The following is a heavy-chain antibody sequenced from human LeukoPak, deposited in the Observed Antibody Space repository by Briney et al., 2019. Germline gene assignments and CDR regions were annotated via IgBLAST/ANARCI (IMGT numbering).Heavy chain of an antibody. Sequence: GGSLRLSCAASGFTFSGYAMEWVRQAPGKGLAWVASISYDGTNKYYADSVKGRFTTSRDDSKNTLYLQMNSLRTEDTAVYYCATSISVAENAFDIWGQGTMVTVSS. V-gene: IGHV3-30*04. CDR3: ATSISVAENAFDI. J-gene: IGHJ3*02. D-gene: IGHD6-19*01. CDR2: ISYDGTNK. CDR1: GFTFSGYA.